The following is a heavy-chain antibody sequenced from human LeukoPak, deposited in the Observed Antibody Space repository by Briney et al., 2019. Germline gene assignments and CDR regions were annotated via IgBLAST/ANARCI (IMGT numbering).Heavy chain of an antibody. CDR1: GFTFSSYG. CDR3: AKDTLRYFDWSPG. V-gene: IGHV3-30*18. D-gene: IGHD3-9*01. CDR2: ISYDGSNK. Sequence: GGSLRLSCAVSGFTFSSYGIHWVRQAPGKGLEWVAVISYDGSNKYYADSVKGRFTISRDNSKNTLYLQMNSLRAEDTAVYYCAKDTLRYFDWSPGWGQGTLVTVSS. J-gene: IGHJ4*02.